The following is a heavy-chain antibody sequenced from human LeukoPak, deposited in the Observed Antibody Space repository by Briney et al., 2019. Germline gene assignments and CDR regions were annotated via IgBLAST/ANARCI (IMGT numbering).Heavy chain of an antibody. CDR3: TTDVLRYFDWLNDY. D-gene: IGHD3-9*01. Sequence: PGGSLRLSCAASGFTFSNAWMGWVRQAPGKGLEWVGRIKSKTDGGTTDYAAPVKGRFTISRDDSKNTLYLQMNSLKTEGTAVYYCTTDVLRYFDWLNDYWGQGTLVTVSS. J-gene: IGHJ4*02. V-gene: IGHV3-15*01. CDR1: GFTFSNAW. CDR2: IKSKTDGGTT.